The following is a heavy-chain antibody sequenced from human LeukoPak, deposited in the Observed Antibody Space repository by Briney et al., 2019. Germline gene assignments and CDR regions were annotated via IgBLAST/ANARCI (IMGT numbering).Heavy chain of an antibody. CDR3: ARASSRYGDY. CDR2: ISYDGSNK. V-gene: IGHV3-30-3*01. CDR1: GFTFSSYA. J-gene: IGHJ4*02. Sequence: PGGSLRLSCAASGFTFSSYAMHWVRQAPGKGLEWVAVISYDGSNKYYADSVKGRFTISRDNSKNTLYLQMNSLRAEDTAVYYCARASSRYGDYWGQGTLVTVSS. D-gene: IGHD6-6*01.